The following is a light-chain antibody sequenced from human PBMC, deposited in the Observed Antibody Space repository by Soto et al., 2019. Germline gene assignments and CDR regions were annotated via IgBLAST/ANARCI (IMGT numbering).Light chain of an antibody. CDR3: ASKTTSSTVL. Sequence: QSALTQPSSMSGSPGQSITISCTGTSSDIGAYEHVSWYQQRPGRAPKVLIYDVRIRPSEVSNRFSGSKSGDTASLTISGLQADDEAVYYCASKTTSSTVLFGGGTKVTVL. CDR2: DVR. V-gene: IGLV2-14*03. CDR1: SSDIGAYEH. J-gene: IGLJ2*01.